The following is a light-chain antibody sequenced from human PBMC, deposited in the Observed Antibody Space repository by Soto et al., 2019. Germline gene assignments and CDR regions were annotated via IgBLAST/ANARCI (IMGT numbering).Light chain of an antibody. CDR2: EVS. V-gene: IGKV2-30*02. CDR3: MQGTHWPWT. Sequence: DVVLTQSPLSLPVTLGQPASISCRSSQSLIHSDGSTYLSWFQQRPGQSPRRLIYEVSDRDSGVTDRFSGSGSGNDFTLKISRVGAEDVGVYYCMQGTHWPWTFGQGTKVEIK. CDR1: QSLIHSDGSTY. J-gene: IGKJ1*01.